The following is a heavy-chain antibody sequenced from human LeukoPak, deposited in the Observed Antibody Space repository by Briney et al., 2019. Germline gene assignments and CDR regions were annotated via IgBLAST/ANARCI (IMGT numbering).Heavy chain of an antibody. CDR1: GFTFRNCA. CDR2: TSGSGVTT. V-gene: IGHV3-23*01. CDR3: AKDLDDNGGLAPFDH. J-gene: IGHJ4*02. D-gene: IGHD4/OR15-4a*01. Sequence: GGSLRLSCATSGFTFRNCAMNWVRQAPGKGPEWVSGTSGSGVTTYYADSVKGRFTISRDNSKNTLHLQMNSLRTEDTAIYYCAKDLDDNGGLAPFDHWGQGILVTVSS.